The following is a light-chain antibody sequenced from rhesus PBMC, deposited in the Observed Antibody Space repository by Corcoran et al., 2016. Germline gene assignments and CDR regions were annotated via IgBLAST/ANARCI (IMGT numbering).Light chain of an antibody. J-gene: IGKJ2*01. CDR1: QSLLHGDGNNS. CDR3: GQGTHVPYT. Sequence: VVMTQSPLSLPITPGQPASISCRSSQSLLHGDGNNSLSWYQQKPGQPQRLLSYRGSIRYSGVPDSRSGSGAGTDFTRKSSRVEAEDVGVYYCGQGTHVPYTFGQGTKLEIK. CDR2: RGS. V-gene: IGKV2-64*02.